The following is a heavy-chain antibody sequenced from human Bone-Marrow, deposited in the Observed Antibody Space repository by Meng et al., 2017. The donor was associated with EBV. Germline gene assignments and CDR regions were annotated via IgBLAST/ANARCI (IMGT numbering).Heavy chain of an antibody. CDR2: ISYDADYK. V-gene: IGHV3-30-3*01. CDR3: ARNYYGSGTYGDY. D-gene: IGHD3-10*01. Sequence: QVFLVESGGGLVQPGRSLRLSCAASGFTFSRYAMHWVRQTPGKGLEWVAAISYDADYKFYADSVKGRFTISRDNSKNTLYLQMDSLRTEDTAVYYCARNYYGSGTYGDYWGQGTLVTVSS. J-gene: IGHJ4*02. CDR1: GFTFSRYA.